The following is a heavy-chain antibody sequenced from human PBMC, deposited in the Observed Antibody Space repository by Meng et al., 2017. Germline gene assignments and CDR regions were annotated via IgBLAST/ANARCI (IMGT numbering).Heavy chain of an antibody. Sequence: VRAGAEGRNTGASVRVSCTAVGYTFTSYNIHWGRQAPGQSLAWMGLMKSANGDAKYSQKFQGRRTLTRDTSASTAYLELISLTFEDTAVDYCARGTGSSWFDPWGQGTLVTVSS. CDR1: GYTFTSYN. V-gene: IGHV1-3*01. CDR2: MKSANGDA. CDR3: ARGTGSSWFDP. D-gene: IGHD6-13*01. J-gene: IGHJ5*02.